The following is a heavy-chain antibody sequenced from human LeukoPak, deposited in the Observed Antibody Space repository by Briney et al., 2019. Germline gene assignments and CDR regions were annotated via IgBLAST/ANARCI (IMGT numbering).Heavy chain of an antibody. CDR2: ISSSSSYI. V-gene: IGHV3-21*01. CDR1: GFTFSAYS. D-gene: IGHD3-3*01. J-gene: IGHJ3*02. CDR3: ARGWTPYDFWSGYSPDAFDI. Sequence: PGGSLRLSCAASGFTFSAYSMNWVRQAPGKGLEWVSSISSSSSYIYYADSVKGRFTISRDNAKNSLYLQMNSLRAEDTAVYYCARGWTPYDFWSGYSPDAFDIWGQGTMVTVSS.